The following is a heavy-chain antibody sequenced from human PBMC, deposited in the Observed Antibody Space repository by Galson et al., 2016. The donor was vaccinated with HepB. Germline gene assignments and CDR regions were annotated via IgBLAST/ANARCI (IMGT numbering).Heavy chain of an antibody. V-gene: IGHV1-69*13. CDR1: GGTFSRYA. CDR3: ARGENVILTGPTFGFNY. D-gene: IGHD3-9*01. J-gene: IGHJ4*02. Sequence: SVKVSCKASGGTFSRYAISWVRQAPGQGLEWMGGIIHVFGTAKYAQKFQGRVTITADESRSTAYMELNRLRSEDTAVYYCARGENVILTGPTFGFNYWGQGSLVTVSS. CDR2: IIHVFGTA.